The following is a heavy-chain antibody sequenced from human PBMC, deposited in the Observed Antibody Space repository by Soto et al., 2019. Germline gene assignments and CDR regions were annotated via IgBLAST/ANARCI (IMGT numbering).Heavy chain of an antibody. CDR2: IVVGSGNT. J-gene: IGHJ4*02. V-gene: IGHV1-58*02. D-gene: IGHD3-9*01. CDR3: AALPYYDILTGYSLAEFDY. CDR1: GFTFTSSA. Sequence: ASVKVSCKASGFTFTSSAMQWVRQARGQRLEWIGWIVVGSGNTNYAQKFQERVTITRDMSTSTAYMELSSLRSEDTAVYYCAALPYYDILTGYSLAEFDYWGQGTLVTVSS.